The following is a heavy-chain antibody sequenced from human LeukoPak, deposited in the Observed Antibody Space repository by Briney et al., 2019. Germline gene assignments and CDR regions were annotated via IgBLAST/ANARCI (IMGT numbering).Heavy chain of an antibody. D-gene: IGHD3-3*01. J-gene: IGHJ3*02. CDR3: AKGFLEWLDAFDI. V-gene: IGHV3-30*02. CDR1: GFTFSSYG. CDR2: IRYDGSNK. Sequence: GGSLRLSCAASGFTFSSYGMHWVRQAPGKGLEWVAFIRYDGSNKYYGDSVKGRFTISRDNSKNTLYLQMNSLRAEDTAVYYCAKGFLEWLDAFDIWGQGTMVTVSS.